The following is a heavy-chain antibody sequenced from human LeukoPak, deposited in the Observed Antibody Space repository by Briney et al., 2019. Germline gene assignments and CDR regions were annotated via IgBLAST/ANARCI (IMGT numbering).Heavy chain of an antibody. Sequence: ASVKVSCKTSGYTFISYYIHWVRQAPGQGLEWMGIINPSGGSTSYAQKFQGRVTMTRDTSTSTVYMYLSSLRSEDTAVYYCARDSLYGVVDYWGQGTLVNVSS. CDR2: INPSGGST. V-gene: IGHV1-46*01. CDR1: GYTFISYY. D-gene: IGHD4-17*01. J-gene: IGHJ4*02. CDR3: ARDSLYGVVDY.